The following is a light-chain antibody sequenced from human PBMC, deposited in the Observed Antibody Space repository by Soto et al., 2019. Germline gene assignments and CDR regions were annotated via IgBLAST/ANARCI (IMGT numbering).Light chain of an antibody. CDR1: SSNIGAGYD. Sequence: QSVLTQPPSVSGAPGQRVTISCTGSSSNIGAGYDVHWYQQLPGTAPKLLIYANINRPSGVPDRFSGSKSGTSASLALTGLQAEDEADYYCQSYDSSLSALFGTGTKLTVL. CDR2: ANI. J-gene: IGLJ1*01. V-gene: IGLV1-40*01. CDR3: QSYDSSLSAL.